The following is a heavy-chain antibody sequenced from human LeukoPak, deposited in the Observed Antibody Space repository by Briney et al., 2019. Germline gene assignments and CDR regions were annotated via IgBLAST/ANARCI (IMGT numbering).Heavy chain of an antibody. Sequence: GGSLRLSCVASRFTFSSFAMSWVRQAPGKGLEWVSTLTGDGGRAYYADSVKGRFTISGDNSNNTLFLQMHSLRADDTAVYYCAKGTYFDSGASAYWGQGTLVVVSS. CDR1: RFTFSSFA. V-gene: IGHV3-23*01. CDR2: LTGDGGRA. J-gene: IGHJ4*02. D-gene: IGHD3-22*01. CDR3: AKGTYFDSGASAY.